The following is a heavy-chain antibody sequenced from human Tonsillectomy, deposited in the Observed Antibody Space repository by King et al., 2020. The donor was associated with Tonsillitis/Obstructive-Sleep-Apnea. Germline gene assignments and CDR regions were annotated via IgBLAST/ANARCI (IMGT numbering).Heavy chain of an antibody. Sequence: VQLQESGPGLVKPSQTLSLTCTVSGGSISSGGYYWSWIRQHPGKGLEWIGYIYYSGSTYDNPSLKSRVTISVDTAKNQFSLKLSSVTAADTAVYYCARAPPVVSPAIRWLGNAFDIWGQGTMVTVSS. CDR2: IYYSGST. D-gene: IGHD2-2*02. J-gene: IGHJ3*02. CDR3: ARAPPVVSPAIRWLGNAFDI. V-gene: IGHV4-31*03. CDR1: GGSISSGGYY.